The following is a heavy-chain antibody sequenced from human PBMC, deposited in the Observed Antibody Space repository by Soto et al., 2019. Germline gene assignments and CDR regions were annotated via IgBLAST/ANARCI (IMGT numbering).Heavy chain of an antibody. CDR3: ARGGIVGATTTFEAFDI. CDR1: VGTFSNYA. V-gene: IGHV1-69*13. Sequence: GXSVKESCRASVGTFSNYAIRLVRQAPGQGLEWMGGIIPILGTANYAQKFQGRVTITADESTSTAYMELSSLRSEDTAVYYCARGGIVGATTTFEAFDIWGHGTMVTVSS. D-gene: IGHD1-26*01. CDR2: IIPILGTA. J-gene: IGHJ3*02.